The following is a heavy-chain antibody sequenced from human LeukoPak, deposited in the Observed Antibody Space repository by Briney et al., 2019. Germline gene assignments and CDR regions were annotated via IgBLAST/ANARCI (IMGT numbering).Heavy chain of an antibody. CDR2: ISGSGGST. Sequence: PGGSLRLSCAASGFTFSSYAMSWVRQAPGKALEWVSAISGSGGSTYYADSVKGRFTISRDNSKNTLYLQMNSLRAEDTAVYYCAKIVDQWLVNYFDYWGQGTLVTVSS. D-gene: IGHD6-19*01. V-gene: IGHV3-23*01. CDR3: AKIVDQWLVNYFDY. CDR1: GFTFSSYA. J-gene: IGHJ4*02.